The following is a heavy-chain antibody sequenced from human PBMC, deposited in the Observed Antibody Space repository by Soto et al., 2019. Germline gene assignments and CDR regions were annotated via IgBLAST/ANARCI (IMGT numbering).Heavy chain of an antibody. D-gene: IGHD3-3*01. CDR2: INHSGST. CDR1: GGSFSGYY. V-gene: IGHV4-34*01. CDR3: ARDTIFGEALYYFDY. Sequence: PSETLSLTCAVYGGSFSGYYWSWIRQPPGKGLEWIGEINHSGSTNYNPSLKSRVTISVDTSKNQFSLKLSSVTAADTAVYYCARDTIFGEALYYFDYWGQGTLVTVSS. J-gene: IGHJ4*02.